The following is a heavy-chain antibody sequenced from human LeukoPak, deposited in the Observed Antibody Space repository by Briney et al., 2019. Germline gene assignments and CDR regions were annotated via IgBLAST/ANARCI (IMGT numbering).Heavy chain of an antibody. Sequence: GGSLRLSCAASGFTFSSYSMNWVSQAPGKGLEWVSYISSSSSTIYYADSVKGRFTISRDNAKNSLYLQMNSLRAEDTAVYYCARDFSDYPSYYYYYGMDVWGQGTTVTVSS. J-gene: IGHJ6*02. CDR2: ISSSSSTI. V-gene: IGHV3-48*04. CDR3: ARDFSDYPSYYYYYGMDV. CDR1: GFTFSSYS. D-gene: IGHD4-17*01.